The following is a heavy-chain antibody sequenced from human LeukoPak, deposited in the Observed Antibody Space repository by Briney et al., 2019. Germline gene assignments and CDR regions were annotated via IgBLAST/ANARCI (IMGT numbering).Heavy chain of an antibody. J-gene: IGHJ6*02. CDR2: ISYDGSNK. CDR3: ARDQERGYSGYDISLYGMDV. V-gene: IGHV3-30-3*01. Sequence: PGGSLRLSCAASGFTFSSYAMHWVRQAPGKGLEWVAVISYDGSNKYYADSVKGRFTISRDNSKNTLYLQMNSLRAEDTAVYYCARDQERGYSGYDISLYGMDVWGQGTTVTVSS. CDR1: GFTFSSYA. D-gene: IGHD5-12*01.